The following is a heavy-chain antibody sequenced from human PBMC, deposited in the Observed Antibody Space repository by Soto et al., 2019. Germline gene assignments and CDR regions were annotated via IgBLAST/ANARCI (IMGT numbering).Heavy chain of an antibody. V-gene: IGHV1-69*13. CDR1: GGTFSSYA. J-gene: IGHJ5*02. D-gene: IGHD1-26*01. CDR3: ARVSPVGPNWLDP. CDR2: IIPIFGTA. Sequence: SVKVSCKASGGTFSSYAISWVRQAPGQGLEWMGGIIPIFGTANYAQKFQGRVTITADESTSTAYMELSSLRSEDTAVYYCARVSPVGPNWLDPWGQGTMATVYS.